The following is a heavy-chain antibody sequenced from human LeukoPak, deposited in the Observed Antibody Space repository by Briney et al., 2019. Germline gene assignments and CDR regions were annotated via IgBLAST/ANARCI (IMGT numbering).Heavy chain of an antibody. Sequence: SETLSLTCTVSGGSISSTRHYWGWIRQPPGKGLQWIGEVNHSGSANYNPSLKSRVTISVDTSKNQFSLKLSSVTAADTAVYYCARVMEADAFDIWGQGTMVTVSS. V-gene: IGHV4-39*07. J-gene: IGHJ3*02. CDR3: ARVMEADAFDI. CDR2: VNHSGSA. D-gene: IGHD3-10*01. CDR1: GGSISSTRHY.